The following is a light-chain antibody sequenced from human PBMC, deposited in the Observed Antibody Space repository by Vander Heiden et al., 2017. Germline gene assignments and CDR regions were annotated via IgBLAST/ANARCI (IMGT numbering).Light chain of an antibody. CDR2: SAI. CDR3: LLYFGGAWV. CDR1: TGAVTSGYY. Sequence: TVVTQEPSLTVSPGGTVTLTCASNTGAVTSGYYPNWFQQKPGQAPMTLIYSAINKYSWTPARFSASLLGGKAALTLSGVQPEDEAEYYCLLYFGGAWVFGGGTKLTVL. J-gene: IGLJ2*01. V-gene: IGLV7-43*01.